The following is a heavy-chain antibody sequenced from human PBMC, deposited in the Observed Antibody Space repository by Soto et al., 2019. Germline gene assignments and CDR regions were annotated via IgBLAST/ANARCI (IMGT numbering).Heavy chain of an antibody. Sequence: PSQTKSHTNTVSDGYSISICYCCSMKKHPGKGLEWIGSIYYSGSTYYNPSLKSRVTISVDTSKNQFSLKLSSVTAADTAVYYCAMTYYDILTAYYFDYWGQGTLVTVSS. V-gene: IGHV4-39*01. CDR1: DGYSISICYC. CDR2: IYYSGST. J-gene: IGHJ4*02. D-gene: IGHD3-9*01. CDR3: AMTYYDILTAYYFDY.